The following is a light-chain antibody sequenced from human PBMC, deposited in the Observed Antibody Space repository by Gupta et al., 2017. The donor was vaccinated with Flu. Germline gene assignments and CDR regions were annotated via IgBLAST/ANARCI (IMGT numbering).Light chain of an antibody. CDR1: QLENKF. J-gene: IGLJ1*01. Sequence: SYELTQPPSVSVSLGQTASITCSGDQLENKFVCWYQQRPGQSPVLVIHQDTRRPLGIPERFSGSNSGNTATLTIRGTQTIDEADYFCQAWDSSTRVFGTGTKVKVL. CDR2: QDT. CDR3: QAWDSSTRV. V-gene: IGLV3-1*01.